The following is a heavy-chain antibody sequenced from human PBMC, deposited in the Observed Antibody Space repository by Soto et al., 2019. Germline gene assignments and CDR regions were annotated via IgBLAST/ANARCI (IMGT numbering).Heavy chain of an antibody. D-gene: IGHD3-10*01. CDR1: GAFISSGGYY. Sequence: SEILSLTCTVSGAFISSGGYYWSWIRQHPGKGLEWIGYIYYSGSTYYNPSLESRVTISVDTSKNQFSLKLSSVTAADTAVYYXARGSITMVRGAFDYWGQGTLVTVSS. V-gene: IGHV4-31*03. J-gene: IGHJ4*02. CDR3: ARGSITMVRGAFDY. CDR2: IYYSGST.